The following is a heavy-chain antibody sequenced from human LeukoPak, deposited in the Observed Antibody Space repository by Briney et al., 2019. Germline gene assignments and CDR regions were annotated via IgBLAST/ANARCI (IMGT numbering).Heavy chain of an antibody. V-gene: IGHV4-59*01. D-gene: IGHD6-13*01. CDR3: ARVDRVGGIAAAGT. CDR1: GGSISSYY. CDR2: IYYSGST. Sequence: SETLSLTCTVSGGSISSYYWSWIRQPPGKGLEWIGYIYYSGSTNYNPPLKSRVTISVDTSKNQFSLKLSSVTAADTAVYYCARVDRVGGIAAAGTWGQGTLVTVSS. J-gene: IGHJ5*02.